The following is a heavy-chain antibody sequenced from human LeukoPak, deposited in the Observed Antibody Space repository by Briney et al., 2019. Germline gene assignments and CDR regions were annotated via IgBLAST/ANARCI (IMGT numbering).Heavy chain of an antibody. D-gene: IGHD2-15*01. Sequence: GGSLRLSCAASGFTFSSYWMSWVRQAPGKGLEWVANIKQDGSEKYYVDSVKGRFTISRDNAKNSLYLQMNSLRAEDTAVYYCARVAAPGSSYFDYWGEGTLVTASS. J-gene: IGHJ4*02. CDR3: ARVAAPGSSYFDY. V-gene: IGHV3-7*01. CDR2: IKQDGSEK. CDR1: GFTFSSYW.